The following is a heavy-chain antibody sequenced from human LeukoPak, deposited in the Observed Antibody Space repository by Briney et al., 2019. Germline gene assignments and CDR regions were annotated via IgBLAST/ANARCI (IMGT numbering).Heavy chain of an antibody. V-gene: IGHV3-7*01. J-gene: IGHJ3*02. Sequence: PGGSLRLSCAASGFTFSSYWMSWVRQAPGKGLEWVANIKQDGSEKYYVDSVKGRFTISRDNAKNSLDLQMNSLRAEDTAVYYCARDSKALGEAFDIWGQGTMVTVSS. CDR2: IKQDGSEK. CDR3: ARDSKALGEAFDI. CDR1: GFTFSSYW.